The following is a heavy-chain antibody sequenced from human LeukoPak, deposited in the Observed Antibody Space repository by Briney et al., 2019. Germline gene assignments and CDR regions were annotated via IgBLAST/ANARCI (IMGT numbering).Heavy chain of an antibody. Sequence: EASVKVSCKASGYTFTSYDINWVRQATGQELEWMGWMNPNSGNTGYAQKFQGRVTMTRNTSISTAYMELSSLRSEDTAVYYCARTGNRRGSSRYYYYGMDVWGQGTTVTVSS. V-gene: IGHV1-8*01. J-gene: IGHJ6*02. D-gene: IGHD6-19*01. CDR2: MNPNSGNT. CDR3: ARTGNRRGSSRYYYYGMDV. CDR1: GYTFTSYD.